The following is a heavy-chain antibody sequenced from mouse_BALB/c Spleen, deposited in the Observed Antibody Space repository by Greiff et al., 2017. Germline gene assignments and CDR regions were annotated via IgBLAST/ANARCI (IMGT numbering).Heavy chain of an antibody. V-gene: IGHV5-6-5*01. CDR2: ISSGGST. Sequence: EVMLVESGGGLVKPGGSLKLSCAASGFTFSRYAMSWVRQTPEKRLEWVASISSGGSTYYPDSVKGRFTISRDNARNILYLQMSSLRSEDTAMYYCARGGLLPPWFAYWGQGTLVTVSA. CDR3: ARGGLLPPWFAY. D-gene: IGHD2-3*01. CDR1: GFTFSRYA. J-gene: IGHJ3*01.